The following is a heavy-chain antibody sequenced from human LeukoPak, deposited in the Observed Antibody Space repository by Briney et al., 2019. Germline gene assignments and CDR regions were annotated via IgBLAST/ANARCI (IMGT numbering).Heavy chain of an antibody. CDR1: GFTFSRYW. D-gene: IGHD6-13*01. V-gene: IGHV3-7*01. Sequence: PGLSLTLSYAASGFTFSRYWMSWVRLAPGKALEWVANIKQDVSEKYYVESVKGRFTISRDNAKNSLYLQMNSLRAEDTAVYYCARDIAAAGTIYYYYYGMDVWGQGTTVTVSS. CDR2: IKQDVSEK. J-gene: IGHJ6*02. CDR3: ARDIAAAGTIYYYYYGMDV.